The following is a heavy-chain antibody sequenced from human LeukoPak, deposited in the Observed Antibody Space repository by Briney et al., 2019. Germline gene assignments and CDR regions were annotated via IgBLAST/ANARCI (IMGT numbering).Heavy chain of an antibody. V-gene: IGHV1-46*01. CDR2: INPSGGST. D-gene: IGHD6-13*01. CDR3: ARDRPGLQQLASYYFDY. CDR1: GYTFTSYY. Sequence: APVKVSCKASGYTFTSYYMHWVRQAPGQGLEWMGIINPSGGSTSYAQKFQGRVTMTRDTSTSTVYMELSSLRSEDTAVYYCARDRPGLQQLASYYFDYWGQGTLVTVSS. J-gene: IGHJ4*02.